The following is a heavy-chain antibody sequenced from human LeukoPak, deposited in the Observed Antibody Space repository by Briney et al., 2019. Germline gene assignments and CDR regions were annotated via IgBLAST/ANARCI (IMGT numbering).Heavy chain of an antibody. Sequence: ASVKVSCKASGYTFTSYYMHWVRQAPGQGLEWMGWINPNSGGTNYAQKFQGRVTMTRDTSISTAYMELSRLRSDDTAVYYCANLLYCSSTSCQGRDWFDPWGQGTLVTVSS. CDR2: INPNSGGT. D-gene: IGHD2-2*01. J-gene: IGHJ5*02. CDR1: GYTFTSYY. CDR3: ANLLYCSSTSCQGRDWFDP. V-gene: IGHV1-2*02.